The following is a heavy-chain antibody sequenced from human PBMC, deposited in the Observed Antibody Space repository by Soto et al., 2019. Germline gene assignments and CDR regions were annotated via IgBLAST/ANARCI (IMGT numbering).Heavy chain of an antibody. J-gene: IGHJ4*02. V-gene: IGHV3-74*01. D-gene: IGHD2-2*01. CDR2: INSDGSNT. CDR1: GCTFSSFW. Sequence: GSLRLSGAASGCTFSSFWMHWVRQAPGEGLVWVSRINSDGSNTNYADSVKGRFTISRDNAKNTLYLQMNSLRAEDTAVYYCARGGVPAAMSYWGQGTLVTVSS. CDR3: ARGGVPAAMSY.